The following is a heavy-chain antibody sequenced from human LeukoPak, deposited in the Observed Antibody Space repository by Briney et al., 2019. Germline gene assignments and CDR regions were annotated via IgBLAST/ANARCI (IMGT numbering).Heavy chain of an antibody. CDR1: GFTFSRYW. CDR3: ARDGFTFSL. D-gene: IGHD3-10*01. J-gene: IGHJ4*02. CDR2: ISADGSIT. Sequence: GGSLRLSCAVSGFTFSRYWMHWVRQAPGKGLVWVSHISADGSITTYADSVKGRFTISRDNSKNTLYLQMNSLRAEDTAVYYCARDGFTFSLWGQGTLVTVSS. V-gene: IGHV3-74*01.